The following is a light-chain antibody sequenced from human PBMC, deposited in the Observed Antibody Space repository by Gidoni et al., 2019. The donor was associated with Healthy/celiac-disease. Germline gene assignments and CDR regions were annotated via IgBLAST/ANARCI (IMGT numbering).Light chain of an antibody. CDR3: NQSYSTL. V-gene: IGKV1-39*01. CDR1: QSISSY. J-gene: IGKJ5*01. Sequence: DIQMTQSPSSLSASVGDRVTITCRASQSISSYLNWYQQKPGKAPKLLIYAASSLQSGVPSRFSGSGSGTDFTLTISSLQPEDFATYYCNQSYSTLFGQGTRLEIK. CDR2: AAS.